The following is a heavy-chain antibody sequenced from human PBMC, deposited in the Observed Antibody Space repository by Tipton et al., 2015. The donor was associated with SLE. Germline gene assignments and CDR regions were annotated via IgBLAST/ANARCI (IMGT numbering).Heavy chain of an antibody. D-gene: IGHD6-19*01. J-gene: IGHJ4*01. CDR1: GYTFTAYY. CDR3: VSSALHSGWSY. V-gene: IGHV1-2*06. Sequence: QVQLVQSGAEVKKPGASVKVSCKASGYTFTAYYVHWMRQAPGQGLEWMGRIDPDNGGTSYAQKFQGRVTMTRDTSITAAYMELSGLQSDDTAVYFCVSSALHSGWSYWGHGTLVTVSS. CDR2: IDPDNGGT.